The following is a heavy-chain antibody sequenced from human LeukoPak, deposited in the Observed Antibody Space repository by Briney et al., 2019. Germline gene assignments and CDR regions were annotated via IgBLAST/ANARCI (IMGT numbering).Heavy chain of an antibody. CDR3: ARDQVCGGSCNSNDY. V-gene: IGHV4-39*07. CDR2: IYYSGST. CDR1: GDSISSSSYY. J-gene: IGHJ4*02. D-gene: IGHD2-15*01. Sequence: SETLSLTCTVSGDSISSSSYYWGWIRQPPGKGLEWIGSIYYSGSTYYNPSLKSRVTISVDKSKNQFSLKLSSVTAADTAVYYCARDQVCGGSCNSNDYWGQGTLVTVSS.